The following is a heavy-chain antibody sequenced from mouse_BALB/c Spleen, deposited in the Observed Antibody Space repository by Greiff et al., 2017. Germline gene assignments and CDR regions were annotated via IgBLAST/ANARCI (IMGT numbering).Heavy chain of an antibody. Sequence: DVKLVESGGGLVKPGGSLKLSCAASGFTFSDYYMYWVRQTPEKRLEWVATISDGGSYTYYPDSVKGRFTISRDNAKNNLYLQMSSLKSEDTAMYYCARRGPDGYFDYWGQGTTLTVSS. CDR3: ARRGPDGYFDY. CDR2: ISDGGSYT. CDR1: GFTFSDYY. D-gene: IGHD2-3*01. V-gene: IGHV5-4*02. J-gene: IGHJ2*01.